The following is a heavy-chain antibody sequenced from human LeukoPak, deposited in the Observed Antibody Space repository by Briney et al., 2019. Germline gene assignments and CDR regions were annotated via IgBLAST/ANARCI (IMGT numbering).Heavy chain of an antibody. Sequence: ASVKVSCKASGYTFTGYYMHWVRQAPGQGLEWMGWINPNSGGTNYAQKFQGRVTMTRDTSISTAYMELSRLRSDDTAVYYCARAGVYYDSSEEFDYWGQETLVTVSS. D-gene: IGHD3-22*01. V-gene: IGHV1-2*02. J-gene: IGHJ4*02. CDR3: ARAGVYYDSSEEFDY. CDR1: GYTFTGYY. CDR2: INPNSGGT.